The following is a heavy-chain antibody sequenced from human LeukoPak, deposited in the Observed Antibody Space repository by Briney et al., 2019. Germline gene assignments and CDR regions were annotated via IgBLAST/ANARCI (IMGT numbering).Heavy chain of an antibody. Sequence: SETLSLTCTVSGGSISSYYWSCIRQPPGKGLEWIGYIYYSGSTNYNPSLKSRVTISVDTSKNQFSLKLSSVTAADTAVYYCARSSSGWWAYFDYWGQGTLVTVSS. J-gene: IGHJ4*02. D-gene: IGHD6-19*01. CDR2: IYYSGST. V-gene: IGHV4-59*08. CDR1: GGSISSYY. CDR3: ARSSSGWWAYFDY.